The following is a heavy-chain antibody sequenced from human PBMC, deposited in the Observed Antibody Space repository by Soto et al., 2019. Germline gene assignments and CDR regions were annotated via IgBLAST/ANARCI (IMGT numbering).Heavy chain of an antibody. Sequence: ESGGGLVQPEGSRRLSCAASGFTFSDYSMNWVRQAPGKGLEWVSYISSSSSTIYYSDSVKGRFTISRDNAKNSLYLQMNSLRDEDTAVYYCARVGMVVGDYWGQGTLVTVSS. CDR3: ARVGMVVGDY. D-gene: IGHD1-26*01. J-gene: IGHJ4*02. V-gene: IGHV3-48*02. CDR1: GFTFSDYS. CDR2: ISSSSSTI.